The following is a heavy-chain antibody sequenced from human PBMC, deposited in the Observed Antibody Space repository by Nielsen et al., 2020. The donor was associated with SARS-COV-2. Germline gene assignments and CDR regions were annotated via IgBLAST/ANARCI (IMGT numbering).Heavy chain of an antibody. CDR1: GFTFSSYS. CDR3: ARVSSTSYAYYMDV. Sequence: GGSLRLSCAASGFTFSSYSMNWVRQAPGKGLEWVSYISSSSSTIYYADSVKGRFTISRDNAKNSLYLQMNSLRDEDTAVYYCARVSSTSYAYYMDVWGKGTTVTVSS. V-gene: IGHV3-48*02. J-gene: IGHJ6*03. D-gene: IGHD2-2*01. CDR2: ISSSSSTI.